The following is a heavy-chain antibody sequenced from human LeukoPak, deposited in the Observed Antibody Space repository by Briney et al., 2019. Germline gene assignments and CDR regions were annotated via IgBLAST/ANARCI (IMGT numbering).Heavy chain of an antibody. V-gene: IGHV3-21*01. CDR3: ARPIYVDVGFDY. CDR2: ISSSSSYI. Sequence: SGGSLRLSCAASGFTFSSYSMNWVRQAPGRGLEWVSSISSSSSYIYYADSVKGRFTISRDNAKNSLYLQMNSLRAEDTAVYYCARPIYVDVGFDYWGQGTLVTVSS. J-gene: IGHJ4*02. D-gene: IGHD4-17*01. CDR1: GFTFSSYS.